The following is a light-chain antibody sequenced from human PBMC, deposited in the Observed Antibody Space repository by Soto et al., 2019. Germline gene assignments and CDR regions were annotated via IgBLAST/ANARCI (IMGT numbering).Light chain of an antibody. J-gene: IGKJ1*01. Sequence: DIQMTQSTSSLSASVGDRVTITCRASQSISSYLNWYQQKPPKAPKLLIYTASRLHSGVPSRFSGSGSETDFTLTINNLQPEDFATYYCQQSYITPPITFGQGTKVDIK. CDR2: TAS. V-gene: IGKV1-39*01. CDR3: QQSYITPPIT. CDR1: QSISSY.